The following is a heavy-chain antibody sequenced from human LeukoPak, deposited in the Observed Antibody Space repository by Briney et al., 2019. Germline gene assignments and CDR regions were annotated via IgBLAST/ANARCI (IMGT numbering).Heavy chain of an antibody. CDR3: AKDRPSSYSSGWYSPFDY. D-gene: IGHD6-19*01. Sequence: GSLRLSCAASGFTFSTYWMHWVRQAPGKGLVWVSRIKSDGSGTSYADSVKGRFTISRDNAKNTLYLQMNSLRAEDTAVYYCAKDRPSSYSSGWYSPFDYWGQGTLVTVSS. J-gene: IGHJ4*02. V-gene: IGHV3-74*01. CDR1: GFTFSTYW. CDR2: IKSDGSGT.